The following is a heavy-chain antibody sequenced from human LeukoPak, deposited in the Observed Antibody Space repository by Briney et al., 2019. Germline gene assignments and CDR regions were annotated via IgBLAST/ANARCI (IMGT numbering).Heavy chain of an antibody. CDR3: AKGEIYGDYFDY. V-gene: IGHV3-30*18. Sequence: PGGSLRLSCAASGFTFSSYGMHWVRQAPGKGLEWVAVISYDGSNKYYADSVKGRFTISRDNSKNTLYLQMNSLRAEDTAVYYCAKGEIYGDYFDYWGQGTLVTVSS. J-gene: IGHJ4*02. D-gene: IGHD4-17*01. CDR1: GFTFSSYG. CDR2: ISYDGSNK.